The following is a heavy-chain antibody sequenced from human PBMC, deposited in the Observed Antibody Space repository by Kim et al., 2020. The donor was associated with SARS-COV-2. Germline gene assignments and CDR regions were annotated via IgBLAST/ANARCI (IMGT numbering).Heavy chain of an antibody. D-gene: IGHD5-12*01. CDR2: ISSNGGST. V-gene: IGHV3-64D*06. Sequence: GGSLRLSCSASGFTFSSYAMHWVRQAPGKGLEYVSAISSNGGSTYYADSVKGRFTISRDNSKNTLYLQMSSLRAEDTAVYYCVKPPGRYSGYEQIFGEIDYWGQGTLVTVSS. J-gene: IGHJ4*02. CDR3: VKPPGRYSGYEQIFGEIDY. CDR1: GFTFSSYA.